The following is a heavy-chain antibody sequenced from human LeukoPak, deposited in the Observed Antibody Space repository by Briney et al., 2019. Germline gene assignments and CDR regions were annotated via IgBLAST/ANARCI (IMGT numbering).Heavy chain of an antibody. CDR1: GGSISSGGYY. Sequence: SETLSLTCTVSGGSISSGGYYWSWIRQPPGKGLEWIGYIYHSGSTYYNPSLKSRVTISVDTSKNQFSLKLSSVTAADTAVYYCARSGSIVGASLGDDAFDIWGQGTMVTVSS. CDR2: IYHSGST. D-gene: IGHD1-26*01. CDR3: ARSGSIVGASLGDDAFDI. J-gene: IGHJ3*02. V-gene: IGHV4-30-2*01.